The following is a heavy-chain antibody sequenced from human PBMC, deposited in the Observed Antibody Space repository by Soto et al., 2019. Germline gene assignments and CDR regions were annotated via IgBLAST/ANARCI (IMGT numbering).Heavy chain of an antibody. Sequence: QVQVVESGGGVVQPGRSLRLSCAASGFTFSSYAMHWVRQAPGKGLEWVAAISYDGSNKYYSDSVKGRFTISRDNSKNTLYLQMNSLRPEDTAVYYCARERDYYGSWSHPWFDPWGQGTLVTVSS. CDR1: GFTFSSYA. CDR2: ISYDGSNK. J-gene: IGHJ5*02. V-gene: IGHV3-30-3*01. D-gene: IGHD3-10*01. CDR3: ARERDYYGSWSHPWFDP.